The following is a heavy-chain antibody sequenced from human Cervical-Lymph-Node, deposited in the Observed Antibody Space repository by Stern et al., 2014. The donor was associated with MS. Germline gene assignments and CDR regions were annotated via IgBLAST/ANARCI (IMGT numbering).Heavy chain of an antibody. J-gene: IGHJ4*02. CDR1: GGTFSSSD. CDR3: ALGGFGHYFEY. CDR2: IFPIIGTA. V-gene: IGHV1-69*01. Sequence: QLVQSGAEVQKPGSSVTVSCRASGGTFSSSDISWVRQAPGQGLEWMGGIFPIIGTANYAQKYQGRVTITADESTSTAYMELSSLRSEDTAIYYCALGGFGHYFEYWGQGTLVTVSS. D-gene: IGHD3-10*01.